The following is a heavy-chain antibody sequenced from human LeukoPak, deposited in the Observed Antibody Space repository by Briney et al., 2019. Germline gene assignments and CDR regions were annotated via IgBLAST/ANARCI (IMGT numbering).Heavy chain of an antibody. J-gene: IGHJ5*02. CDR2: INHSGST. CDR1: GGSFSGYY. Sequence: SETLSLTCAVYGGSFSGYYWSWIRQPPGKGLEWIGEINHSGSTNYNPSLKSRVTISVDTSKNQFSLKLSSVTAADTAVYYCARRGDGYNLNWFDPWGQGTLVTVSS. D-gene: IGHD5-24*01. CDR3: ARRGDGYNLNWFDP. V-gene: IGHV4-34*01.